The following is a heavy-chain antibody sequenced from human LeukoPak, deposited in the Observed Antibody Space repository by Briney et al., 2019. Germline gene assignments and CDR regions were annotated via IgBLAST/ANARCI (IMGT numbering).Heavy chain of an antibody. CDR1: GGSISSSSYY. J-gene: IGHJ3*02. Sequence: SETLSLTCTVSGGSISSSSYYWGWIRQPPGKGLEWIGSIYYSGSTYYNPSLKSRVTISVDTSKNQFSLKLSSVTAADTAVYYCARDRTYCSSTSCYGGYSSSWSDFDALDIWGQGTMVTVSS. CDR2: IYYSGST. D-gene: IGHD2-2*01. V-gene: IGHV4-39*07. CDR3: ARDRTYCSSTSCYGGYSSSWSDFDALDI.